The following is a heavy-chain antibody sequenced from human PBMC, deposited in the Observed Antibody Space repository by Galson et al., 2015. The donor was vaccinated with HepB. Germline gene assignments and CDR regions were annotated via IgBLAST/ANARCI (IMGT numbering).Heavy chain of an antibody. D-gene: IGHD2-2*01. J-gene: IGHJ4*02. CDR3: ARDGDCTSVGCYGLSIGIYFDY. V-gene: IGHV3-30*04. CDR2: ISHDGRHQ. CDR1: GFTFSSFS. Sequence: SLRLSCAASGFTFSSFSLHWVRQAPGKGLEWVAFISHDGRHQCYADSVTGRFTISRDNSKNTLYLQMNSLRTEDTAMYYCARDGDCTSVGCYGLSIGIYFDYWGQGSLVTVSS.